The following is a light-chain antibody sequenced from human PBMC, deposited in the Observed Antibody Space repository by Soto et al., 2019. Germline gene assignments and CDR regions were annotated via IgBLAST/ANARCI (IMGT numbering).Light chain of an antibody. V-gene: IGKV3-15*01. J-gene: IGKJ2*01. CDR2: GAS. CDR3: QQYNDWPPGYT. Sequence: EIVMTQSPATLSLFPGERATLSCRASQSVSSNLGWYQHKPGQAPRLLIYGASTRATGIPVRFSGSGSGTEFALTISGLQSEDCEVYYCQQYNDWPPGYTFGQGTKVEIK. CDR1: QSVSSN.